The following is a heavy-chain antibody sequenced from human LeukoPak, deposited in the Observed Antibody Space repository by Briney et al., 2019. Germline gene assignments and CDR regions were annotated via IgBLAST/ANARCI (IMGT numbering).Heavy chain of an antibody. Sequence: SETLSLTCTVSGGPISSSSYYWGWIRQPPGKGLEWFGSIYYSGSTYYNPSLKSLVTISGDMSKNQFSLKLSSVTAADTAVYYCARVVVVPAADDAFDIWGQGTMVTVSS. D-gene: IGHD2-2*01. CDR1: GGPISSSSYY. V-gene: IGHV4-39*07. CDR2: IYYSGST. CDR3: ARVVVVPAADDAFDI. J-gene: IGHJ3*02.